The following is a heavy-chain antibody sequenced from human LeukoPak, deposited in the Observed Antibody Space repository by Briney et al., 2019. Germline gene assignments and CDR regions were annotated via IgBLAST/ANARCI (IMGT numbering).Heavy chain of an antibody. D-gene: IGHD3-16*02. CDR1: GYTFTSSE. Sequence: ASVRVSCKAAGYTFTSSENHWVRQAPGPGLEWMGWLNPNSGNTGSAYTFPGRVTFTRESATSTATMEVHSLRSGDTAVSYCARAPSRSFDIWGQGTMVTVSS. V-gene: IGHV1-8*03. CDR3: ARAPSRSFDI. CDR2: LNPNSGNT. J-gene: IGHJ3*02.